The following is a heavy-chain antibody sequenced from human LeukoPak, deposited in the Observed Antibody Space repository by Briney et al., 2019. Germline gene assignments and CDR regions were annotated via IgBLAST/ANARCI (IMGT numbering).Heavy chain of an antibody. Sequence: GGSLRLSCAASGFTFSSYWMHWVRQAPGKGLVWVSRINDDGLSTNYADSGKGRFTISRDNAKNTLYLQMNSLRAQDTGVYYCASYSSSWVPYYFDYWGEGTLVTVSS. J-gene: IGHJ4*02. D-gene: IGHD6-13*01. CDR1: GFTFSSYW. CDR2: INDDGLST. V-gene: IGHV3-74*01. CDR3: ASYSSSWVPYYFDY.